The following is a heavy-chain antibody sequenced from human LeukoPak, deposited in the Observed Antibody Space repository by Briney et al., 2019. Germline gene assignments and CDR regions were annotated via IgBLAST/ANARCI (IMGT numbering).Heavy chain of an antibody. V-gene: IGHV3-9*01. D-gene: IGHD5-18*01. CDR1: GFTFDDYA. Sequence: GGSLRLSCAASGFTFDDYAMHWVRQAPGKGLEWVSGISWNSGSIGYADSVKGRFTISRDNAKNSLYLQMNSLRAEDTALYYCARVPVTRFYYYYGMDVWGQGTTVTVSS. J-gene: IGHJ6*02. CDR2: ISWNSGSI. CDR3: ARVPVTRFYYYYGMDV.